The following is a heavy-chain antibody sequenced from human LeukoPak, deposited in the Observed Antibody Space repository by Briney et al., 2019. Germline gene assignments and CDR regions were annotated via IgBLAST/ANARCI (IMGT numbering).Heavy chain of an antibody. V-gene: IGHV1-69*01. CDR2: IIPIFGTA. D-gene: IGHD2-21*02. CDR1: GGTFTSYA. Sequence: SVKVSCKASGGTFTSYAISWVRQAPGQGLEWMGGIIPIFGTANYAQKFQGRVTITGDESTSTAYMELSSLRSEDTAVYYCARAGYCGGDCYFGYWGQGTLVTVSS. J-gene: IGHJ4*02. CDR3: ARAGYCGGDCYFGY.